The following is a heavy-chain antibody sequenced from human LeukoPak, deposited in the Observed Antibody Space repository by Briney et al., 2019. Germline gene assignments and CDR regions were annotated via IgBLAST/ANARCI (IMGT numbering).Heavy chain of an antibody. CDR2: IYTSGST. CDR3: ARDRQGDYGGNSLYFQH. D-gene: IGHD4-23*01. Sequence: SETLSLTCTVSGGSISSYYWSWIRQPAGKGLEWIGRIYTSGSTNYNPSLKSRVTMTVDTSKNQFSLKLSSVTAADTAVYYCARDRQGDYGGNSLYFQHWGQGTLVTVSS. CDR1: GGSISSYY. V-gene: IGHV4-4*07. J-gene: IGHJ1*01.